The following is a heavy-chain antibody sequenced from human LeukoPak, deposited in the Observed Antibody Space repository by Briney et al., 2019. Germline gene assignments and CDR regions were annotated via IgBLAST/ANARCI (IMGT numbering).Heavy chain of an antibody. D-gene: IGHD2-15*01. CDR2: INHSGST. CDR1: GGSFSGYY. Sequence: SETLSLTCAVYGGSFSGYYWSWIRQPPGKGLEWIGEINHSGSTNYNPSLKSRVTISVDTSKNQFSLKLSSVTAADTAVYYCARRWRYCSGGSCYDWGTSAYYYMDVWGKGTTVTISS. V-gene: IGHV4-34*01. CDR3: ARRWRYCSGGSCYDWGTSAYYYMDV. J-gene: IGHJ6*03.